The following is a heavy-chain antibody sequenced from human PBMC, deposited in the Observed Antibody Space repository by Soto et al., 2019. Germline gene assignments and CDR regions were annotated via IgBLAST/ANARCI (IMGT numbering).Heavy chain of an antibody. V-gene: IGHV5-51*01. J-gene: IGHJ6*02. CDR1: GYSFANYW. Sequence: AQCLKICSKGSGYSFANYWIGWVRQLPGKGLEWMGIIYPGDSDTRYSPSFQGQVTISADKSISTAYLQWSSLKASDTAMYYCARTAGPYYYYGMDVWGQGTTVTVSS. D-gene: IGHD6-13*01. CDR2: IYPGDSDT. CDR3: ARTAGPYYYYGMDV.